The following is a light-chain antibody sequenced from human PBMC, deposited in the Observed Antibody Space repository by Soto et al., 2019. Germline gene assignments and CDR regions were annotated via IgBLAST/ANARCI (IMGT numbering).Light chain of an antibody. J-gene: IGLJ2*01. CDR3: SAYTGSSIPVV. V-gene: IGLV2-14*01. CDR2: EVS. Sequence: QSALTQPASVSGSPGQSITISCTGTSSDVGGYNYVSWYQQHPGKAPKVIIFEVSNRPSGVSNRLSGSKSGNTASLTISGLQDEDEADYYCSAYTGSSIPVVFGGGTKVTVL. CDR1: SSDVGGYNY.